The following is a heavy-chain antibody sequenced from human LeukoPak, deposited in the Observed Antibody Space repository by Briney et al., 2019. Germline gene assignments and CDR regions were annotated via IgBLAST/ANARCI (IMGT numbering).Heavy chain of an antibody. J-gene: IGHJ4*02. Sequence: KPSETLSLTCTVSGDSISSSSYYWGWIRQPPGKGLEWIGSIYYSGSTYYNPSLKSRVTVSVDTSKNQFSLKLSSVTAADTAVYYCARHGGVGVIPDFDYWGPGTLVTVSS. CDR3: ARHGGVGVIPDFDY. V-gene: IGHV4-39*01. CDR1: GDSISSSSYY. CDR2: IYYSGST. D-gene: IGHD2-8*02.